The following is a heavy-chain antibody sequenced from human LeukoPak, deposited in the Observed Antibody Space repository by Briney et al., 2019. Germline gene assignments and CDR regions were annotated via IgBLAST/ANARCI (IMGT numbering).Heavy chain of an antibody. CDR1: GFTFSSYW. Sequence: GGSLRLTCAASGFTFSSYWMHWVRQAPGKGLVWVSGINSDGSSTKYVDSVKGRFTISRDNAKNTLYLQMDSLGGEDTAVYYCARGQGHGFDIWGQGTMVTVSS. CDR3: ARGQGHGFDI. J-gene: IGHJ3*02. CDR2: INSDGSST. V-gene: IGHV3-74*01. D-gene: IGHD3-10*01.